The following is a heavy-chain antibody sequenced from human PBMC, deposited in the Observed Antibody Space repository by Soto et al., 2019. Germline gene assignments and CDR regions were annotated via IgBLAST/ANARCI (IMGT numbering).Heavy chain of an antibody. CDR2: ISGSGGST. J-gene: IGHJ4*02. V-gene: IGHV3-23*01. D-gene: IGHD2-2*01. Sequence: GGSLRLSCAASGFTFSSYAMSWVRQAPGKGLEWVSAISGSGGSTYYADSVKGRFTISRDNSKNTLYLQMNSLRAEDTAVYYCAKGYCISTSCPLDYWGQGTLVTVSS. CDR3: AKGYCISTSCPLDY. CDR1: GFTFSSYA.